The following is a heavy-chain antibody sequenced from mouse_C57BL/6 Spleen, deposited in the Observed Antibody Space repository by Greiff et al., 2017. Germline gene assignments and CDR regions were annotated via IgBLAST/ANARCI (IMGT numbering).Heavy chain of an antibody. CDR2: IYPGDGDT. J-gene: IGHJ2*01. CDR1: GYAFSSSW. CDR3: ARRSLYGSSPFYYFDY. D-gene: IGHD1-1*01. V-gene: IGHV1-82*01. Sequence: VQLQQSGPELVKPGASVTISCKASGYAFSSSWMNWVKQRPGKGLEWIGRIYPGDGDTNYNGKFKGKATLTADKSSSTAYMQLSSLTSEDSAVYFCARRSLYGSSPFYYFDYWGQGTTLTVSS.